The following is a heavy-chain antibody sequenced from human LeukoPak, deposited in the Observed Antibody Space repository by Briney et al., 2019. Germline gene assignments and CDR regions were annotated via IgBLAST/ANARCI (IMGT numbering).Heavy chain of an antibody. V-gene: IGHV3-48*03. J-gene: IGHJ4*02. Sequence: GGSLRLSCAASGXTFSNYEMNWVRQAPGKGLEWVSYISSSDNTMYYADSVKGRFTISRDNAKNSLYLQMNSLRAEDTAVYYCARQLGYWGQGTLVTVSS. D-gene: IGHD3-16*01. CDR1: GXTFSNYE. CDR2: ISSSDNTM. CDR3: ARQLGY.